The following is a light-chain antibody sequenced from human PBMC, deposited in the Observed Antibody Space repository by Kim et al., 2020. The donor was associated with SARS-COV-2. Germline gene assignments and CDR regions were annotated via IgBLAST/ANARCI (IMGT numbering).Light chain of an antibody. CDR2: AAS. CDR1: QNINSH. Sequence: DIQMTQSPSSLSASVGDRVTITCRTSQNINSHLNWYHQKPGRAPKRLIYAASTLQGGVPSRFSVSGSETDFTLTISSLQPDYFATYFCRQTYISLFTFGPGAKVDI. V-gene: IGKV1-39*01. J-gene: IGKJ3*01. CDR3: RQTYISLFT.